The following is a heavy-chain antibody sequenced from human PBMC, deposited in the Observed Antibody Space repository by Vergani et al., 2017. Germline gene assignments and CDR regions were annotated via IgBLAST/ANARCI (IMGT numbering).Heavy chain of an antibody. CDR3: ARPSSGYDYFDY. D-gene: IGHD5-12*01. CDR1: GYSFTSYW. CDR2: IDPSDSYT. Sequence: EVQLVQSGAEVKKPGESLRISCKGSGYSFTSYWIRWVRQMPGKGLEWMVRIDPSDSYTNYSPSFQGHVTIAADKSISTAYLQWSSLKASDTAMYYCARPSSGYDYFDYWGQGTLVTVSS. V-gene: IGHV5-10-1*01. J-gene: IGHJ4*02.